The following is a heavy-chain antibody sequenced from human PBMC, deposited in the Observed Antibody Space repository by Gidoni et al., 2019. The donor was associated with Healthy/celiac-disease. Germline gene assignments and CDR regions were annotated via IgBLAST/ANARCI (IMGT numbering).Heavy chain of an antibody. D-gene: IGHD3-22*01. J-gene: IGHJ4*02. CDR3: AKVSYYYDSSGDDYFDY. V-gene: IGHV3-30*18. CDR1: GFTFISYG. CDR2: ISYDGSNK. Sequence: VQLVESGGGVVQPGRSLRLSCAASGFTFISYGMHWVRQAPGKGLEWVAVISYDGSNKYYADSVKGRFTISRDNSKNTLYLQMNSLRAEDTAVYYCAKVSYYYDSSGDDYFDYWGQGTLVTVSS.